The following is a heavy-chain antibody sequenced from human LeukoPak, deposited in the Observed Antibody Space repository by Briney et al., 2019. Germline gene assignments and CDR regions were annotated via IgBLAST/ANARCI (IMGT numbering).Heavy chain of an antibody. D-gene: IGHD3-10*01. CDR1: GGSFSGYY. CDR2: INHSGST. Sequence: SETLSLTCAVYGGSFSGYYWSWIRQPPGKGLEWIGEINHSGSTNYNPSLKSRVTISVDTSKNQFSLKLSSVTAADTAVYYCARVKITMAFDYWGQGTLVTVSS. CDR3: ARVKITMAFDY. V-gene: IGHV4-34*01. J-gene: IGHJ4*02.